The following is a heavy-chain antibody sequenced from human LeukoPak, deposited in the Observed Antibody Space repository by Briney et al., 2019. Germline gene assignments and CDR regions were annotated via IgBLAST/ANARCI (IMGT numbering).Heavy chain of an antibody. Sequence: GGSLRLSCAASGFIFSSYWMTWVRQAPGKAPEWVANIRHDGREKYYVGSVKGQFIISRDNAKNSLYLQMNSLRAEDTAVYYCAKTRPLDSSSWSHGDYWGQGTLVTVSS. CDR3: AKTRPLDSSSWSHGDY. D-gene: IGHD6-13*01. CDR1: GFIFSSYW. CDR2: IRHDGREK. J-gene: IGHJ4*02. V-gene: IGHV3-7*03.